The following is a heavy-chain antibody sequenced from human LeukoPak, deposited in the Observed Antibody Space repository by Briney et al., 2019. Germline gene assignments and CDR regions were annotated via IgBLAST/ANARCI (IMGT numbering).Heavy chain of an antibody. J-gene: IGHJ4*02. CDR3: TSDRGDDYYYGSATFDY. V-gene: IGHV7-4-1*02. CDR2: INTNTGNP. Sequence: ASVRVSCKASGYTFTGYAMNWVRQAPGQGLEWMGWINTNTGNPMYAQGFTGRFVFSLDTSVSTAYLQISSLKAEDTAVYYCTSDRGDDYYYGSATFDYWGPGTLVTVSS. D-gene: IGHD3-10*01. CDR1: GYTFTGYA.